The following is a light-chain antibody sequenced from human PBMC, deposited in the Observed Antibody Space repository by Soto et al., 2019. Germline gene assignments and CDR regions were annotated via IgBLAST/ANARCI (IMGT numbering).Light chain of an antibody. CDR3: SSYAISRDVV. Sequence: QSALTQPASGSGSPGQSITISCTGTSRDVGGYDYVSWYQQHPGKAPKLMIYDVINRPSGVSNRFSGSKSGNTASLTISGLKAEDEADYYCSSYAISRDVVFGGGTKLTVL. J-gene: IGLJ2*01. CDR2: DVI. V-gene: IGLV2-14*01. CDR1: SRDVGGYDY.